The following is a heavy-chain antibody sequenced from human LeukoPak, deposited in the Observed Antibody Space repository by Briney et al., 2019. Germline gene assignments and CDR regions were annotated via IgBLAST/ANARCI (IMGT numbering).Heavy chain of an antibody. CDR1: GFTVRSNY. D-gene: IGHD1-26*01. Sequence: GGSLRLSCAASGFTVRSNYMSWVRQAPGKGLEWVSVIYSGGSTYYAGSVQGRFTISRENAKNSLYLQMNSLRAGDTAVYYCVRATSGFDLWGRGTRVTVSS. V-gene: IGHV3-66*01. CDR3: VRATSGFDL. CDR2: IYSGGST. J-gene: IGHJ2*01.